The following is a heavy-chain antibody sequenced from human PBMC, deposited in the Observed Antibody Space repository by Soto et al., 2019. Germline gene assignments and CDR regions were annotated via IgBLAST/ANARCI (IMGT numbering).Heavy chain of an antibody. D-gene: IGHD1-20*01. CDR2: ISVSDAFI. V-gene: IGHV3-23*01. CDR3: TRETVAGITGLDY. J-gene: IGHJ4*02. CDR1: GFNVGSFA. Sequence: PGGSLRLSFEASGFNVGSFAVNWVRQAPGKGLEWVSGISVSDAFIYYADSVRGRFSISRDASENILYLQMNSLRLADTALYYCTRETVAGITGLDYWGPGTLVPVSS.